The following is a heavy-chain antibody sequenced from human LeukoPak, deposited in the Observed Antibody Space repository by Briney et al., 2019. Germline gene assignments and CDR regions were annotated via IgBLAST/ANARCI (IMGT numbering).Heavy chain of an antibody. CDR1: GGSISSSSYY. CDR2: IYYSGST. CDR3: ARMDDILTGPQNVYYYYGMDV. D-gene: IGHD3-9*01. J-gene: IGHJ6*02. Sequence: SETLSLTCTVSGGSISSSSYYWGWIRQPPGKGLEWIGSIYYSGSTYYNPSLKSRVTISVDTSKNQFSLKLSSVTAADTAVYYCARMDDILTGPQNVYYYYGMDVWGQGTTVTVSS. V-gene: IGHV4-39*01.